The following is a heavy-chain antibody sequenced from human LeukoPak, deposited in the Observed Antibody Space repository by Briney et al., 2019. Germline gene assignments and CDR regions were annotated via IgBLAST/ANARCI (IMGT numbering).Heavy chain of an antibody. Sequence: GGSLRLSCAASGFTFRSYSMNWVRQAPGKGLEWVSYISSSSSTIYYADSVKGRFTISRDNAKNSLYLQMNSLRAEDTAVYYCARQMGSYSGTYAIDYWGQGTLLTVSS. CDR1: GFTFRSYS. CDR3: ARQMGSYSGTYAIDY. CDR2: ISSSSSTI. V-gene: IGHV3-48*01. D-gene: IGHD1-26*01. J-gene: IGHJ4*02.